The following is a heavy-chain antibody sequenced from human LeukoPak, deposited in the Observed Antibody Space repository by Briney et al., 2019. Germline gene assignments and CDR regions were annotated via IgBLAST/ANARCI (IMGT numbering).Heavy chain of an antibody. D-gene: IGHD6-19*01. Sequence: GGSLSLSCEAPGFSFSDYYMTWIRQGPGKGLEWISYISGSGSGVNYADSVKGRFTISRDNAKNSLYLQMNSLRAEDTAVYYCATHPLGSSGLYRYYHIDVWGNGTAVSVSS. CDR1: GFSFSDYY. J-gene: IGHJ6*03. CDR3: ATHPLGSSGLYRYYHIDV. CDR2: ISGSGSGV. V-gene: IGHV3-11*01.